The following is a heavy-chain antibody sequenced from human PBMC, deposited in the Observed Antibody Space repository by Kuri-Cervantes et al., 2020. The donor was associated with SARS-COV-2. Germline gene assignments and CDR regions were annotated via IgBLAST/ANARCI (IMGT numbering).Heavy chain of an antibody. J-gene: IGHJ6*02. D-gene: IGHD3-10*01. Sequence: GESLKISCAASGFTFSDYIMNWVRQAPGKGLEWVSYIGSSSSIIYYADSMKGRFTISRDNAKNSLSPQMNSLRAEDTAVYYCARERYYSGHYGMDVWGQGTTVTVSS. CDR3: ARERYYSGHYGMDV. CDR2: IGSSSSII. V-gene: IGHV3-48*01. CDR1: GFTFSDYI.